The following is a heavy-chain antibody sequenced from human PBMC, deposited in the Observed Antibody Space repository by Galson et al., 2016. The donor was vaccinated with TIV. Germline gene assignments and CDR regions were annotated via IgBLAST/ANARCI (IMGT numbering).Heavy chain of an antibody. J-gene: IGHJ4*02. CDR1: GFSLTTPGMC. V-gene: IGHV2-70*11. CDR3: ARRRCCSLED. Sequence: PALVKPTQTLTLTCTFSGFSLTTPGMCVSWIRQPPGKALEWLARIDWEDDKYYSTSLKTRLTISKDTSKNQVVLKMTNLDPADTATYDCARRRCCSLEDWGRGTLVTVSP. D-gene: IGHD1-1*01. CDR2: IDWEDDK.